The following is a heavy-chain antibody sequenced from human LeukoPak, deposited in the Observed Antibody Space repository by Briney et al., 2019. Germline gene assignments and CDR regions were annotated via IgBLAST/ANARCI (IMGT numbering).Heavy chain of an antibody. D-gene: IGHD4-17*01. Sequence: GGSLRLSCAASGFTFSSYAMNWVRQAPGKGLEWVSAISGSGGSTYYADSVKGRFTISRDNSKNTLYLQMNSLRAEDTAVFYCANYGDYIGRYDFYYDGMDVWGKGTTVTVSS. CDR1: GFTFSSYA. V-gene: IGHV3-23*01. CDR2: ISGSGGST. CDR3: ANYGDYIGRYDFYYDGMDV. J-gene: IGHJ6*04.